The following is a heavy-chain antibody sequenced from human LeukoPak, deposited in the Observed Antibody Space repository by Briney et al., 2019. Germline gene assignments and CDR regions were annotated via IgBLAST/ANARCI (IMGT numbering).Heavy chain of an antibody. D-gene: IGHD5-12*01. CDR2: IWYDGSNK. CDR3: ASLNRGYGPRDFDY. V-gene: IGHV3-33*01. CDR1: GFTFSSYG. Sequence: GGSQRLSCAASGFTFSSYGMHWVRQAPGKGLEWVAVIWYDGSNKYYADSVEGRFTISRDNSKNTLYLQMNSLRAEDTAVYYCASLNRGYGPRDFDYWGQGTLVTVSS. J-gene: IGHJ4*02.